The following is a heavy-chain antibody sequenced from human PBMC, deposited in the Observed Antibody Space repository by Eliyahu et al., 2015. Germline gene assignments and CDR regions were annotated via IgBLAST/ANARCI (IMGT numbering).Heavy chain of an antibody. J-gene: IGHJ5*02. V-gene: IGHV4-31*03. D-gene: IGHD2-15*01. CDR2: IYYSGST. CDR3: ARGHIVVVVAATVWFDP. Sequence: QVQLQESGPGLVKPXQTLSLTCTVSXGXXRSGGYYWSWIRQHXGKGLEWIGYIYYSGSTYYNPSLKSRVTISVDTSKNQFSLKLSSVTAADTAVYYCARGHIVVVVAATVWFDPWGQGTLVTVSS. CDR1: XGXXRSGGYY.